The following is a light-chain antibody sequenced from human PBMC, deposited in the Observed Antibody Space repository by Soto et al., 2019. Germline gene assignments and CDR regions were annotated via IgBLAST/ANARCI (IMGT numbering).Light chain of an antibody. CDR2: GAS. V-gene: IGKV3-20*01. CDR3: QQYGSSPFT. CDR1: QSVSSSY. J-gene: IGKJ3*01. Sequence: EIVLTQSPGTLSLSPGERATLSCRASQSVSSSYLAWYQQKPGKAPRLLIHGASSRATGIPDRFSGSESGTDFTLTISRLEPEDFAVYYCQQYGSSPFTFGPGTKVDIK.